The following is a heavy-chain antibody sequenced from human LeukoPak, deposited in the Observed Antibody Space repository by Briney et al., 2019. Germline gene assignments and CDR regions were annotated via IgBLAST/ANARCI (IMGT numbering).Heavy chain of an antibody. Sequence: SETLSLTCTVSGGSISSSSYYWGWIRQPPGKGLEWIGSIYYSGSTYYNPSLKSRVTISVDTSKNQFSLKLSSVTAADAAVYYCAGPFDITGTTLAHAFDIWGQGTMVTVSS. CDR3: AGPFDITGTTLAHAFDI. D-gene: IGHD1-7*01. CDR2: IYYSGST. CDR1: GGSISSSSYY. V-gene: IGHV4-39*01. J-gene: IGHJ3*02.